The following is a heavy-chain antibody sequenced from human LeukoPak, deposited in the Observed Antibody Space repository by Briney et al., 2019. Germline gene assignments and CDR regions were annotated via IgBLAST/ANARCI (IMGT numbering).Heavy chain of an antibody. J-gene: IGHJ3*02. V-gene: IGHV4-59*12. CDR1: GGSISGWY. D-gene: IGHD3-10*01. Sequence: SETLSLTCTVSGGSISGWYWSWIRQPPGKGLEWIGNIYYSGSAYYNPSLKSRVTISVDTSNNHFSLKLSSVTAADTAMYYCARAHYFGSGSRRAFDIWGQGTMVTVSA. CDR3: ARAHYFGSGSRRAFDI. CDR2: IYYSGSA.